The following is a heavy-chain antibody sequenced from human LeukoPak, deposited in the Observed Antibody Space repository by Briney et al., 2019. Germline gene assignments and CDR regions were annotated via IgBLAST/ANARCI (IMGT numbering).Heavy chain of an antibody. D-gene: IGHD3-10*01. CDR1: GGPLSGYF. Sequence: SETLSLTCAVSGGPLSGYFWSWIRQSSGKGLEWIGEIHNSGTTNYNPSLNSRVTISEDTSKNQFYLNLSSVAAADTAVYYCARRYYYNLGSFPFDFWGQGTLVTVSS. CDR2: IHNSGTT. J-gene: IGHJ4*02. CDR3: ARRYYYNLGSFPFDF. V-gene: IGHV4-34*01.